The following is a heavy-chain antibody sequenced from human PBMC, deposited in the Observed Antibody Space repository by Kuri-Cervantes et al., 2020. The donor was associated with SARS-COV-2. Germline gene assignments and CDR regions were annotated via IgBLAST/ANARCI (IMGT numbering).Heavy chain of an antibody. V-gene: IGHV1-69*06. CDR1: GGTFSTYA. D-gene: IGHD3-3*01. CDR2: IIPIFGTA. CDR3: ARGAKITIFGRMRGFDY. Sequence: SVKVSCKASGGTFSTYAINWLRQAPGQGLEWMGGIIPIFGTANHAQKFQGRVTITADKSTSTAYMELSSLRSEDTAVYYCARGAKITIFGRMRGFDYWGQGTLVTVSS. J-gene: IGHJ4*02.